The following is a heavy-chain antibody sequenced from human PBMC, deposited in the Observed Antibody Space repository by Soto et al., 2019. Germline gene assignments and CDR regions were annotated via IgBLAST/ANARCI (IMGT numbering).Heavy chain of an antibody. CDR3: VRPLPSGRNYGMDV. Sequence: GGSLRLSCTAYGLGVRNNYMSWVRQAPGMGLEWVSVIYNDGTTYYADSVKGRFTLSRDTSKNTLSLQMDSLRAEDTAVYYCVRPLPSGRNYGMDVWGQGTTVTVS. D-gene: IGHD3-10*01. V-gene: IGHV3-53*01. CDR2: IYNDGTT. CDR1: GLGVRNNY. J-gene: IGHJ6*02.